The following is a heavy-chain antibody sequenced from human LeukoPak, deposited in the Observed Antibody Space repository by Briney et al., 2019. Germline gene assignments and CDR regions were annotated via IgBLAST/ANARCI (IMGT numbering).Heavy chain of an antibody. CDR1: GFTFSSHA. J-gene: IGHJ5*02. D-gene: IGHD6-13*01. Sequence: PGGSLRLSCEVSGFTFSSHAMTWVRQAPGKGLEWVSGVRGGGDFPYYADSVQGRFTISRDNSKNTLYLQMNSLRAEDTAVYYCAKSGYSSSWSNAAVYNWFDPWGQGTLVTVSS. CDR3: AKSGYSSSWSNAAVYNWFDP. V-gene: IGHV3-23*01. CDR2: VRGGGDFP.